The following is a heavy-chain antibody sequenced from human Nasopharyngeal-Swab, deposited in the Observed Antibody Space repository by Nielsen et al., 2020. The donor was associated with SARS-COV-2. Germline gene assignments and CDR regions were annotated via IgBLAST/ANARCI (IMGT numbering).Heavy chain of an antibody. CDR2: INHSGST. CDR3: ARVGGCSTTSCSSWFDP. D-gene: IGHD2-2*01. CDR1: GGSFSGYY. Sequence: SETLSLTCAVYGGSFSGYYWSWIRQPPGKGLEWIGEINHSGSTNYNPSLKSRVTISVDTSKNQFSLKLSSVTAADTAVYFCARVGGCSTTSCSSWFDPWGQGTLVTVSS. J-gene: IGHJ5*02. V-gene: IGHV4-34*01.